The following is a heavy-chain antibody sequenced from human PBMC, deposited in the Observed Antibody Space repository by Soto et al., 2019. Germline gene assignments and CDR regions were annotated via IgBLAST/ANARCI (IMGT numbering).Heavy chain of an antibody. CDR2: MSYDGNKK. Sequence: QVQLVESGGGVVQPGRSLRLSCAVSGFTLSSYGIHWVRQAPGKGLEWVAFMSYDGNKKYYPDSVKGRFTSSRDNSKNTLYLKMDTLRADDTAMYYCAKGLSVIQEWIIDGHWGQGTQVTVSS. CDR1: GFTLSSYG. V-gene: IGHV3-30*18. J-gene: IGHJ4*02. D-gene: IGHD5-18*01. CDR3: AKGLSVIQEWIIDGH.